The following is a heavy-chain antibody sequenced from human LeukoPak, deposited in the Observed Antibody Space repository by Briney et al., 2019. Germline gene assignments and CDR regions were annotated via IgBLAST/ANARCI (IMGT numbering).Heavy chain of an antibody. V-gene: IGHV3-21*01. CDR3: ARADNWKYGSFDF. CDR1: GFTFSSLS. CDR2: ISSGSSYI. J-gene: IGHJ4*02. D-gene: IGHD1-7*01. Sequence: GGSLRLSCEASGFTFSSLSMNWVRPAPGKGLEWVSCISSGSSYIYYAASVKGRFTISRDNAKNSLYLQMNSLRAEDTAVYYCARADNWKYGSFDFWGQGTLVTVSS.